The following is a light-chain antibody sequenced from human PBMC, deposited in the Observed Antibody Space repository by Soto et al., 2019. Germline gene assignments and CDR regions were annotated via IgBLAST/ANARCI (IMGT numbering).Light chain of an antibody. CDR1: QGVTTAY. Sequence: EVVLTQSPGTLSLSPGERATLSCRASQGVTTAYLAWYQHKPGQAPRLLIYGASNRATGIPDRFSGSGSGTDFTLTISRLEPEDCAVYSCQQYGASPLFPFGPGTKVDLK. CDR2: GAS. CDR3: QQYGASPLFP. V-gene: IGKV3-20*01. J-gene: IGKJ3*01.